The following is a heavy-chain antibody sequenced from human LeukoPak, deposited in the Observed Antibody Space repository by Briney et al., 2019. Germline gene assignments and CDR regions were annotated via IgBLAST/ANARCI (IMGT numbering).Heavy chain of an antibody. J-gene: IGHJ4*02. D-gene: IGHD5-12*01. Sequence: ASVKVSCKASGYTFTGYYMHWVRHAPGQGLEWMGWINPNSGGTNYAQKFQGRVTMTRDTSISTAYMELSRLRSDDTAVYYCARDSGYDFDFDYWGQGTLVTVSS. CDR3: ARDSGYDFDFDY. CDR2: INPNSGGT. V-gene: IGHV1-2*02. CDR1: GYTFTGYY.